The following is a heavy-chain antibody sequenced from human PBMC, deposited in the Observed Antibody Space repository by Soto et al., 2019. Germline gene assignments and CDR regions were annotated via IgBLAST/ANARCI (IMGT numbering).Heavy chain of an antibody. V-gene: IGHV3-23*01. CDR1: GFTFSSYA. CDR3: AKTVVAATWGFDAFDI. Sequence: EVQLLESGGGLVQPGGSLRLSCAASGFTFSSYAMSWVRQAPGKGLEWVSAISGSGGSTYYADSVKGRFTISRDNSKNTLYLQMHSLRAEDTAVYYCAKTVVAATWGFDAFDIWGQGTMITVSS. J-gene: IGHJ3*02. CDR2: ISGSGGST. D-gene: IGHD2-15*01.